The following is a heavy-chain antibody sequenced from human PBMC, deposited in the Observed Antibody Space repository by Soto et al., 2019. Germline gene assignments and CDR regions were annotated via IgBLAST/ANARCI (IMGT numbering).Heavy chain of an antibody. V-gene: IGHV4-59*08. CDR1: GGSISIYY. CDR3: ARNYDFWSGSEPYYMDV. CDR2: IYYSGST. D-gene: IGHD3-3*01. Sequence: SLTCTVSGGSISIYYWSWIRQPPGKGLEWIGYIYYSGSTNYNPSLKSRVTISVDTSKNQFSLKLSSVTAADTAVYYCARNYDFWSGSEPYYMDVWGKGTTVTVSS. J-gene: IGHJ6*03.